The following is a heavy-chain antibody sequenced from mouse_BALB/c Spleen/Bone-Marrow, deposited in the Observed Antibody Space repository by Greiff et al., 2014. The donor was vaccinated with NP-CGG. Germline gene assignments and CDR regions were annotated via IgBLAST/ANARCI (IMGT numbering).Heavy chain of an antibody. V-gene: IGHV3-2*02. J-gene: IGHJ2*01. CDR1: GYSITSDYA. CDR3: ARYYDYDGDYFDY. CDR2: ITYSGST. Sequence: EVQREESGPGLVKPSQSLSLTCTVTGYSITSDYAWNWIRQFPGNKLEWMGYITYSGSTSYNPSLKSRISITRDTSKNQFFLQLNSVTTEDTATYYCARYYDYDGDYFDYWGQGTTLTVSS. D-gene: IGHD2-4*01.